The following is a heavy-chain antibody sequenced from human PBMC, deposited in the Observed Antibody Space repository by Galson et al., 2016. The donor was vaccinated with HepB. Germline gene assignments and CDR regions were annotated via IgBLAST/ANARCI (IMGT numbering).Heavy chain of an antibody. Sequence: TLSLTCTVSGGSINSGGHYWNWIRQRPGKGLEWIGYMFYNGITSYNQSLKSRVTISLDTSKNHFSLNLSSVTAADTAVYYCARGESYYGSGSSIYGMDVWGQGTTVTVSS. CDR1: GGSINSGGHY. D-gene: IGHD3-10*01. V-gene: IGHV4-31*03. CDR3: ARGESYYGSGSSIYGMDV. CDR2: MFYNGIT. J-gene: IGHJ6*02.